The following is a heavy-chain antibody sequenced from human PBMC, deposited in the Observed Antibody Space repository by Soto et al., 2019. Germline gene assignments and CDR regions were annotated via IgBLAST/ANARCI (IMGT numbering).Heavy chain of an antibody. V-gene: IGHV1-69*12. Sequence: QVQLVQSGAEVKKPASSVKVSCKASGGTFSSYAISWVRQAPGQGLEWMGGIIPIFGTANYAQKFQGRVTITADESTSTAYMELSSLISEDTAVYYCAREPYCSGGSCYSHWGQGTLVTVSS. CDR3: AREPYCSGGSCYSH. J-gene: IGHJ4*02. D-gene: IGHD2-15*01. CDR2: IIPIFGTA. CDR1: GGTFSSYA.